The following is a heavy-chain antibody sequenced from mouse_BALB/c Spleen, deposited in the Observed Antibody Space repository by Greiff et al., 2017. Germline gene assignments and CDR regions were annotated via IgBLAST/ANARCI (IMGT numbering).Heavy chain of an antibody. CDR1: GFTFSSYA. J-gene: IGHJ4*01. D-gene: IGHD2-1*01. Sequence: EVKLMESGGGLVKPGGSLKLSCAASGFTFSSYAMSWVRQTPEKRLEWVASISSGGSTYYPDSVKGRFTISRDNARNILYLQMSSLRSEDTAMYYCARERGGNYDAMDYWGQGTSVTVSS. CDR2: ISSGGST. V-gene: IGHV5-6-5*01. CDR3: ARERGGNYDAMDY.